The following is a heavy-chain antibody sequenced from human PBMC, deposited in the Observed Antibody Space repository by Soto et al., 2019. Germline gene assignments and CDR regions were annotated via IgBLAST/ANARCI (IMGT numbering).Heavy chain of an antibody. D-gene: IGHD6-19*01. J-gene: IGHJ5*02. CDR1: GYSFTTYW. CDR2: IYPGDSDT. V-gene: IGHV5-51*01. CDR3: ARSIAVAGTLDR. Sequence: PGESLKISCKGSGYSFTTYWIAWVRQMPGKGLEWMGIIYPGDSDTRYSPSFQGQVTISADKSISTPYLQWSSLKASDTAMYYCARSIAVAGTLDRWGQGTLVTVSS.